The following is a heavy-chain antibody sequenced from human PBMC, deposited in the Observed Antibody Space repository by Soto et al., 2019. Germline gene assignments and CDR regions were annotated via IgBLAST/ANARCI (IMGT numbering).Heavy chain of an antibody. CDR2: MNPNSGNT. J-gene: IGHJ3*02. Sequence: GASVKVSCKASGYTSTSYDINWVRQATGQGLEWMGWMNPNSGNTGYAQKFQGRVTMTRSTSISTAYMERSSLRSEDTAVYYCASDYCFMTTVATYAFDMWGQGTMVTVSS. CDR3: ASDYCFMTTVATYAFDM. V-gene: IGHV1-8*01. D-gene: IGHD4-17*01. CDR1: GYTSTSYD.